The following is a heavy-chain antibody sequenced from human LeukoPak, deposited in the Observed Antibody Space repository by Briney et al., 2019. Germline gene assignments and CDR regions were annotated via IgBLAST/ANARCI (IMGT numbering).Heavy chain of an antibody. CDR3: ASSYGSGSYYLNYYYYMDV. J-gene: IGHJ6*03. D-gene: IGHD3-10*01. CDR2: IYYSGST. CDR1: GGSISSSSYY. Sequence: SQTLSLTCTVSGGSISSSSYYWRWIRQPPGKGLEWIGYIYYSGSTNYNPSLKSRVTISVDTSKNQFSLKLSSVTAADTAVYYCASSYGSGSYYLNYYYYMDVWGKGTTVTVSS. V-gene: IGHV4-61*01.